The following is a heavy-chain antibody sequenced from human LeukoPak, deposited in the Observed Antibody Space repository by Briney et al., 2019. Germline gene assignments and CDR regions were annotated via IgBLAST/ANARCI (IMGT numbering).Heavy chain of an antibody. D-gene: IGHD1-26*01. J-gene: IGHJ3*02. Sequence: GGSLRLSCAASGFTFSSYAMSWVRRAPGKGLEWVSAISGSGGSTYYADSVKGRFTISRDNSKNTLYLQMNSLRAEDTAVYYCAKDSSWWEPPSGDDAFDIWGQGTMVTVSS. CDR2: ISGSGGST. CDR1: GFTFSSYA. V-gene: IGHV3-23*01. CDR3: AKDSSWWEPPSGDDAFDI.